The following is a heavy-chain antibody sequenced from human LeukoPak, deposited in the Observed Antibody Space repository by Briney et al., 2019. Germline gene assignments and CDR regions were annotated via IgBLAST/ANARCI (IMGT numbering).Heavy chain of an antibody. CDR3: ARSDYYDSSGYFD. D-gene: IGHD3-22*01. CDR1: GYTLTGYY. V-gene: IGHV1-2*02. J-gene: IGHJ4*02. CDR2: INPNSGGT. Sequence: GASVKVSCKASGYTLTGYYMHWVRQAPGQGLEWMGWINPNSGGTNYAQKFQGRVTMTRDTSISTAYMELSRLRSDDTAVYYCARSDYYDSSGYFDWGQGTLVTVSS.